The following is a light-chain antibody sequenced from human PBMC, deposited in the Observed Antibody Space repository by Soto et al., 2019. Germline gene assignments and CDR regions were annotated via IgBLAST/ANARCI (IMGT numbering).Light chain of an antibody. Sequence: EIVLTQSPGTLSLSPGERATLSCRASQSVSSSYLAWYQQKPGQAPRLLIYGASSRATGIPDRFSGSGSGKDFTLTISSLEPEDFAMYYCQQYGSSQSFGEGTKVEIK. V-gene: IGKV3-20*01. CDR1: QSVSSSY. J-gene: IGKJ1*01. CDR3: QQYGSSQS. CDR2: GAS.